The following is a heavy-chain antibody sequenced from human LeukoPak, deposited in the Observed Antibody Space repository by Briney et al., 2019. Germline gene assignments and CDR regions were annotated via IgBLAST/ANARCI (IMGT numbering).Heavy chain of an antibody. Sequence: PSETLSLTCAVYGGSFSGYYWSWIRQPPGKGLEWIGEINHSGSTNYNPSLKSRVTISVDTSKNQFSLKLSSVTAADTAVYYCARGREITMVRGFFPSYYYYYMDVWGKGTTVTVSS. V-gene: IGHV4-34*01. CDR3: ARGREITMVRGFFPSYYYYYMDV. CDR1: GGSFSGYY. CDR2: INHSGST. D-gene: IGHD3-10*01. J-gene: IGHJ6*03.